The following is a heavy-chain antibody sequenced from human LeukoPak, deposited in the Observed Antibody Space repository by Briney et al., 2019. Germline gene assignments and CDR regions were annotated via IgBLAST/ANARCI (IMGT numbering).Heavy chain of an antibody. J-gene: IGHJ4*02. V-gene: IGHV2-5*02. CDR3: AHSGHDYVWGSYRYPFDY. D-gene: IGHD3-16*02. CDR2: IYWDDDK. CDR1: GFSLSTSGVG. Sequence: SGPTLVKPTQTLTLTCTFSGFSLSTSGVGVGWIRQPPGKALEWLGLIYWDDDKRYSPSLKSRLTITKDTSKNQVVLTMTNMDPVDTATYYCAHSGHDYVWGSYRYPFDYWGQGTLVTVSS.